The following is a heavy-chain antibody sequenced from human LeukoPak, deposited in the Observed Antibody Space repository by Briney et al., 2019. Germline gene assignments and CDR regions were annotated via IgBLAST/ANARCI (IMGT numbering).Heavy chain of an antibody. CDR2: IKQDGSEK. CDR3: AKVAASGISPTDY. V-gene: IGHV3-7*01. Sequence: GGSLRLSCAASGFTFSSYWMSWVRQAPGKGLEWVANIKQDGSEKYYVDSVKSRFTVSRDNAKNSLYLQMNSLRVEDTAMYYCAKVAASGISPTDYWGQGTLVTVSS. CDR1: GFTFSSYW. J-gene: IGHJ4*02. D-gene: IGHD6-13*01.